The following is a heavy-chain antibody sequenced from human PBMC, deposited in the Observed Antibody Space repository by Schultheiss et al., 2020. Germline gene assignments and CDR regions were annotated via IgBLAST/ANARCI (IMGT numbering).Heavy chain of an antibody. V-gene: IGHV4-31*03. Sequence: SETLSLTCTVSGGSISSGGYYWSWIRQHPGKGLEWIGYIYYSGSTYYNPSLKSRVTISVDTSKNQFSLKLSSVTAADTAVYYCARGYSGYDRSYKKVGYYYYGMDVWGQGTTVTVSS. D-gene: IGHD5-12*01. CDR1: GGSISSGGYY. CDR3: ARGYSGYDRSYKKVGYYYYGMDV. CDR2: IYYSGST. J-gene: IGHJ6*02.